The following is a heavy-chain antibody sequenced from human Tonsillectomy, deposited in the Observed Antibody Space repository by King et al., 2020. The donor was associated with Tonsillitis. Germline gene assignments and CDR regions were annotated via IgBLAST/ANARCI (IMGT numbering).Heavy chain of an antibody. CDR1: GFTFSSYA. D-gene: IGHD5-12*01. CDR2: ISGSGGST. J-gene: IGHJ3*01. V-gene: IGHV3-23*04. CDR3: AKDKVATMPRDAFDF. Sequence: VQLVESGGGLVQPGGSLRLSCAASGFTFSSYAMSWVRQAPGKGLEWVSGISGSGGSTYSADSVKGRFTISRDNSKNTLYLQMNSLRAEDTAVYYRAKDKVATMPRDAFDFWGQGTMVTVSS.